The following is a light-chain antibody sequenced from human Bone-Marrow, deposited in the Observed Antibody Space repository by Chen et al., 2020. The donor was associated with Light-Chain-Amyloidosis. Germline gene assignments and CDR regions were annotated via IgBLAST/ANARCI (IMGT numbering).Light chain of an antibody. CDR2: EVT. CDR3: SSYTITNTLV. Sequence: QSALPQPAPVSGSPGQSITISCTGTSSDVGGDNHVSWYQQHPDTAPKLMLYEVTNWPSWVPDPFSGSKSHNTASLTISGLQTEDEADYFCSSYTITNTLVFGSGTRVTVL. J-gene: IGLJ1*01. CDR1: SSDVGGDNH. V-gene: IGLV2-14*01.